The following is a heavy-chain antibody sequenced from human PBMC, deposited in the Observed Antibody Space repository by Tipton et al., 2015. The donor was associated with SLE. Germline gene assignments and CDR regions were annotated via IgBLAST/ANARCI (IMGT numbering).Heavy chain of an antibody. CDR2: ISYSGST. CDR1: RGSFSGYH. D-gene: IGHD3-22*01. V-gene: IGHV4-34*01. CDR3: ARGVAYYYDFGALDI. Sequence: TLSLTCTIYRGSFSGYHWSWIRQPPGKGLEWIGEISYSGSTNYNPSLKSRVTISIGTSKNQLSLELSSVTAADTAVYYCARGVAYYYDFGALDIWGQGTMVTVSS. J-gene: IGHJ3*02.